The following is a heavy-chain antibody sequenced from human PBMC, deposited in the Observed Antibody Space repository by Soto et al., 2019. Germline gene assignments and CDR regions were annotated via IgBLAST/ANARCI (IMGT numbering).Heavy chain of an antibody. CDR2: ISGSGGST. CDR1: GFTISRYV. J-gene: IGHJ3*02. Sequence: GGSLRLYYEGFGFTISRYVMSWVSKAPGKGLEWVSAISGSGGSTYYADYVKGRFTISRDNSKNMLYLQMNSLRAEDTAVYYCAKDGPTDAFDIWGQGTMVTVSS. CDR3: AKDGPTDAFDI. V-gene: IGHV3-23*01.